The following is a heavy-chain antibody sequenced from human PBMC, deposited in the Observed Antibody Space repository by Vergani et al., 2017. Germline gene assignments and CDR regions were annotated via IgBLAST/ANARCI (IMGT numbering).Heavy chain of an antibody. V-gene: IGHV1-46*01. CDR2: INPSGGST. D-gene: IGHD3-16*01. J-gene: IGHJ4*02. CDR3: ARDLFGSDGPTCADY. CDR1: GYTFTNYY. Sequence: QVQLVQSGAEAKKPGASVKVSCKTSGYTFTNYYMHWVRQAPGQGLEWMGIINPSGGSTSYAQKFQGRVTLTRDTSTSTVYMELSGLKSEDTAVYYCARDLFGSDGPTCADYWGQGTLVTVSS.